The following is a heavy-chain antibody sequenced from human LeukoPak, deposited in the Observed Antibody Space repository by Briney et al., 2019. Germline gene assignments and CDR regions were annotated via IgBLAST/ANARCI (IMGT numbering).Heavy chain of an antibody. J-gene: IGHJ5*02. Sequence: ASVKVSCKVTGNTLSEFSMHWVRQSPGKGLEWMGGFDPEVGETVYAQKFQGRVTMTEDTSTETAYMELSSLRSEDTAVYYCATDLLAGGLKTFDPWGQGTLVTVST. V-gene: IGHV1-24*01. CDR2: FDPEVGET. CDR3: ATDLLAGGLKTFDP. CDR1: GNTLSEFS.